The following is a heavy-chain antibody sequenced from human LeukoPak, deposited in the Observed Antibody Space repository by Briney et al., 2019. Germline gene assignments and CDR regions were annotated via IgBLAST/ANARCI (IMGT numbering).Heavy chain of an antibody. J-gene: IGHJ5*02. V-gene: IGHV3-7*01. D-gene: IGHD7-27*01. CDR2: IKEDGSEK. CDR3: VRDPALGVS. Sequence: EGSLRLSCAASRFSISTYWMSWVRQAPGKGLEWVANIKEDGSEKYYVDSVKGRFTISRDNAKNSLYLQMNSLRAEDSAVYYCVRDPALGVSWGQGTLVIVSS. CDR1: RFSISTYW.